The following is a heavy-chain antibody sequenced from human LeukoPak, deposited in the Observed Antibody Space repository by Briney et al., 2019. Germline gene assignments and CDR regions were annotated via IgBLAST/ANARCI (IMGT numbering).Heavy chain of an antibody. Sequence: GGSLRLSCAASGFPFHNYWMTWVRQAPGKGLEWVAQVNQDGSEAHYADSVKARFTISRDKAKSSVSLQMNSLRAEDTAVYYCVRDGGVSGYDLLDYWGQGTLVTVSS. CDR1: GFPFHNYW. J-gene: IGHJ4*02. CDR2: VNQDGSEA. V-gene: IGHV3-7*01. D-gene: IGHD5-12*01. CDR3: VRDGGVSGYDLLDY.